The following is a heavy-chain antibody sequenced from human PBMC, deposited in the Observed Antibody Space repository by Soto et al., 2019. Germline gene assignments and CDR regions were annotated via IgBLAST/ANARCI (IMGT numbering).Heavy chain of an antibody. CDR3: AKTPKLDYSNHIPHYHYYMAV. D-gene: IGHD4-4*01. J-gene: IGHJ6*03. V-gene: IGHV3-30*18. CDR1: GFTFSSYG. CDR2: ISYDGSNK. Sequence: GGSLRLSCAASGFTFSSYGMHWVRQAPGKGLEWVAVISYDGSNKYYADSVKGRFTISRDNSKNTLYLQMNSLRAEDTAVYYCAKTPKLDYSNHIPHYHYYMAVWGKGTTVTVSS.